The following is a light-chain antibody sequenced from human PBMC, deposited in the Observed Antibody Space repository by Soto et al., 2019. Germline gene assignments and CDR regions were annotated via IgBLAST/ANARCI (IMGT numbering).Light chain of an antibody. CDR3: QQRSNWTVT. CDR1: QSVSSS. V-gene: IGKV3-11*01. Sequence: EIVLTQSPATLSSSPGERATLSCRASQSVSSSLAWYQQKPGQAPRLLIYGASNRAGGIPARFSGSGSGTESALTISSLEPEDFAVYYCQQRSNWTVTFGQGTRLEIK. CDR2: GAS. J-gene: IGKJ5*01.